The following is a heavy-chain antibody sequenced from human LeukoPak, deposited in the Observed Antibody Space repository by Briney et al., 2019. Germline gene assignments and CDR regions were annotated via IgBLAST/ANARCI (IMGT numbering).Heavy chain of an antibody. CDR3: ARLKDYYDSSGPDY. D-gene: IGHD3-22*01. Sequence: SETLSLTCSVSGGSITTWHWSWIRQPPGKGLEWIGYIYYSGTTNYNPSLKSRVAISADTSKNQFSLKLSSVTAADTAVYYCARLKDYYDSSGPDYWGQGTLVTVSS. CDR2: IYYSGTT. V-gene: IGHV4-59*12. J-gene: IGHJ4*02. CDR1: GGSITTWH.